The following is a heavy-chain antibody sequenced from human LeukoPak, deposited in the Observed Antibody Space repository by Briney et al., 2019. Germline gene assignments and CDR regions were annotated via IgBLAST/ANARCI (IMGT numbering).Heavy chain of an antibody. D-gene: IGHD3-3*01. CDR2: VYHSGST. Sequence: SETLSLTCVVNNGSFTEYFWSWIRQPPGKGLEWIGEVYHSGSTNYNPSLKSRLSISADMSKKRFSLKLNSVTAADTAVYYCAREKFLGRLTRVLDTWGQGTLVTVSS. V-gene: IGHV4-34*01. CDR1: NGSFTEYF. CDR3: AREKFLGRLTRVLDT. J-gene: IGHJ5*02.